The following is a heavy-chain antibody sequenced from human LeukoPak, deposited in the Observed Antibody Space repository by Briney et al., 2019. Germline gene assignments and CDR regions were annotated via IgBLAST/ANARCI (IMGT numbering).Heavy chain of an antibody. CDR3: ARDRVQYSSSLGY. V-gene: IGHV3-33*01. J-gene: IGHJ4*02. CDR2: IWYDGSNK. Sequence: GGSLRLSCAASGFTFSSYGMHWVRQAPGKGLEWVAVIWYDGSNKYYADSVKGRFTISRDNSKNTLYLQMNSLRAEDTAVYYRARDRVQYSSSLGYWGQGTLVTVSS. CDR1: GFTFSSYG. D-gene: IGHD6-6*01.